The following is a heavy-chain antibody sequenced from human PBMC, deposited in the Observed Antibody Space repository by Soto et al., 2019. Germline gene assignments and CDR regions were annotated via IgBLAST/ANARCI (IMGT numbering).Heavy chain of an antibody. D-gene: IGHD2-2*01. CDR3: ARSQGSSTSLEIYYYYYYGMDV. V-gene: IGHV1-69*01. Sequence: QVQLVQSGAEVKKPGSSVKVSCKASGGTFSSYAISWVRQAPGQGLEWMGGIIPISGTANYAQTFQGRVTITADESTSTAYMERSSLRSEDTAVYYCARSQGSSTSLEIYYYYYYGMDVWGQGTTVTVSS. J-gene: IGHJ6*02. CDR1: GGTFSSYA. CDR2: IIPISGTA.